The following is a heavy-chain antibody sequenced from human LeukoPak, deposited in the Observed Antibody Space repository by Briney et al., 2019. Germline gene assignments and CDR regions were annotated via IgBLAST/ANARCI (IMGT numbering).Heavy chain of an antibody. CDR3: ALSDTAMVKGGFDY. J-gene: IGHJ4*02. CDR1: GGSIRSYY. V-gene: IGHV4-59*01. CDR2: IYYSGST. D-gene: IGHD5-18*01. Sequence: SETLSLTCTVSGGSIRSYYWSWIRQPPGKGLEWIGYIYYSGSTNYNPSLKSRVTISVDTSKNQFSLRLSSVTAADTAVYYCALSDTAMVKGGFDYWGQGALVTVSS.